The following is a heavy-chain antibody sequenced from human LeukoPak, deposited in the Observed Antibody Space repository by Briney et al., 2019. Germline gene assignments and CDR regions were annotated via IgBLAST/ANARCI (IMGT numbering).Heavy chain of an antibody. D-gene: IGHD3-22*01. CDR2: IYYSGST. CDR3: ARDTYYYDSSGSWDYFDY. CDR1: GGSISSYY. V-gene: IGHV4-59*01. Sequence: SETLSLTCTVSGGSISSYYWSWIRQPPGKGLEWIGYIYYSGSTNYNPSFKSRVTISVDTSKNQFSLKLSSVTAADTAVYYCARDTYYYDSSGSWDYFDYWGQGTLVTVSS. J-gene: IGHJ4*02.